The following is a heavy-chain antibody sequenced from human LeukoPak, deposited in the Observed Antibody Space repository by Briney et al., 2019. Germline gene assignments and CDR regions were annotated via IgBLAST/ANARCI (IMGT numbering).Heavy chain of an antibody. Sequence: SETLSLICAVYGGSFSGYYWSWIRQPPGKELEWIGEINHSGSTNYNPSLKSRVTISVDTSKNQFSLKLSSVTAADTAVYYCARGPSSSSWYKVFDYWGQGTLVTVSS. CDR2: INHSGST. J-gene: IGHJ4*02. V-gene: IGHV4-34*01. D-gene: IGHD6-13*01. CDR1: GGSFSGYY. CDR3: ARGPSSSSWYKVFDY.